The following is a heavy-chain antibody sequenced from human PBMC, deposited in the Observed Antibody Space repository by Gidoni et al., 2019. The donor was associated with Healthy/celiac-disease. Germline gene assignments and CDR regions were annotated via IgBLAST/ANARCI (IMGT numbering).Heavy chain of an antibody. Sequence: QVQLVESGGGVVQPGGSLRLSCAASGFTFSSYGMTWVRQAPGKGLEWVAFIRYDGSNKYYADSVKGRFTISRDNSKNTLYLQMNSLRAEDTAVYYCAKDSRSKYYYDSSGYYPEYFQHWGQGTLVTVSS. D-gene: IGHD3-22*01. CDR2: IRYDGSNK. CDR3: AKDSRSKYYYDSSGYYPEYFQH. CDR1: GFTFSSYG. J-gene: IGHJ1*01. V-gene: IGHV3-30*02.